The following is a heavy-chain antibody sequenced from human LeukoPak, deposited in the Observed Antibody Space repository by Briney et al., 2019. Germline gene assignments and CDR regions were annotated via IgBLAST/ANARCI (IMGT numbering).Heavy chain of an antibody. CDR3: ARDFGDDSSGYAEVGPSYYFDF. CDR1: GLTFSNYW. V-gene: IGHV3-7*04. Sequence: PGGSLRLSCVASGLTFSNYWMSWVRQAPGKGLEWVANIKQDGSEKYYVDSVKGRFTISRDNAKDSLNLQMNSLRAEDTAVYYCARDFGDDSSGYAEVGPSYYFDFWGQGTLVTVSS. J-gene: IGHJ4*02. D-gene: IGHD3-22*01. CDR2: IKQDGSEK.